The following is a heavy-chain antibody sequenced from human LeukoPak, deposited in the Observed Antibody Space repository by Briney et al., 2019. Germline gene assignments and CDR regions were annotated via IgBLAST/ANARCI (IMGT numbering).Heavy chain of an antibody. CDR3: ARAYYDFWSGYYSDY. D-gene: IGHD3-3*01. Sequence: PGGSLRLSCAASGFTFSTYSMNWVRQAPGRGLEWLSYIRSSGTTTYYADSVKGRFTISRDNAKNLLFLQMNSLRAEDTAVYYCARAYYDFWSGYYSDYWGQGTLVTVSS. CDR1: GFTFSTYS. CDR2: IRSSGTTT. J-gene: IGHJ4*02. V-gene: IGHV3-48*04.